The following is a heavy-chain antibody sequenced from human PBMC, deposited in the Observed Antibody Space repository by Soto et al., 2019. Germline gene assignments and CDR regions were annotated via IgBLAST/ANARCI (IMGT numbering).Heavy chain of an antibody. J-gene: IGHJ5*02. V-gene: IGHV5-10-1*01. CDR2: IDPSDSYT. Sequence: PGESLKISCKGSGYSFTSYWISWVRQMPGKGLEWMGRIDPSDSYTNYSPSFQGHVTISADKSISTAYLQWSSLKASDTAMYYCARQGGYYGSGSYYNWFDPWDQGTLVTVSS. CDR1: GYSFTSYW. CDR3: ARQGGYYGSGSYYNWFDP. D-gene: IGHD3-10*01.